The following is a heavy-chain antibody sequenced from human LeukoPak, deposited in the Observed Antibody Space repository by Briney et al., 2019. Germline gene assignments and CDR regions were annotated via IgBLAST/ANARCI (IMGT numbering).Heavy chain of an antibody. CDR1: GGSISSYY. D-gene: IGHD1-7*01. J-gene: IGHJ6*03. V-gene: IGHV4-59*01. CDR2: IYYSGST. Sequence: PSETLSLTCTVSGGSISSYYWSWIRQPPGKGLEWIGYIYYSGSTNYNPSLKSRVTISVDTSKNQFSLKLSSVTAADTAVYYCASGTGTTDYYYMDVWGKGTTVTVSS. CDR3: ASGTGTTDYYYMDV.